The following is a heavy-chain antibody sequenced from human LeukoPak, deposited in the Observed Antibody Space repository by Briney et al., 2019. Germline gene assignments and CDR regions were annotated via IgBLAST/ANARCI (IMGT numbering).Heavy chain of an antibody. D-gene: IGHD6-6*01. J-gene: IGHJ5*02. CDR2: MNPNSGNT. CDR1: GYTFTSYD. Sequence: ASVKVSCKASGYTFTSYDINWVRQATGQGLEWMGWMNPNSGNTGYAQKFQGRVTITRNTSISTAYMELSSLRSEDTAVYYCARALPCSSSPEDWFDPWGQGTLVTVSS. V-gene: IGHV1-8*01. CDR3: ARALPCSSSPEDWFDP.